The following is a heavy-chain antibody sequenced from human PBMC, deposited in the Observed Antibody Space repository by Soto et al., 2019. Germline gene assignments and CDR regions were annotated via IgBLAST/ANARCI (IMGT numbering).Heavy chain of an antibody. D-gene: IGHD6-13*01. J-gene: IGHJ4*02. CDR2: IDPSDSYT. CDR3: ARHGGLAAPFDY. V-gene: IGHV5-10-1*01. CDR1: GYSFTSYW. Sequence: GESLKISCQGSGYSFTSYWITWVRQMPGKGLQWMGMIDPSDSYTNYSPSFQGHVTISVDKSSSTAYLQWSSLRASDTAMYYCARHGGLAAPFDYWAQGTLVTVS.